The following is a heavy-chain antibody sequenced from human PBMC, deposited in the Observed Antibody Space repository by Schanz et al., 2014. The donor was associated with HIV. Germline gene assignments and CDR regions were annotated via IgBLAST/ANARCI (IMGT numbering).Heavy chain of an antibody. CDR1: GFIFRNYD. V-gene: IGHV3-23*01. J-gene: IGHJ2*01. D-gene: IGHD2-15*01. CDR2: ISGSSIT. CDR3: ALSRPSGYGGSWYFDL. Sequence: EVQLLESGGDQVQSGGSLRVSCAASGFIFRNYDMTWVRQAPGKGLEWVSAISGSSITYSADSVKGRFTISRDNSKNTLYLQMNSLRAEDTAVYYCALSRPSGYGGSWYFDLWGRGTLVAVSS.